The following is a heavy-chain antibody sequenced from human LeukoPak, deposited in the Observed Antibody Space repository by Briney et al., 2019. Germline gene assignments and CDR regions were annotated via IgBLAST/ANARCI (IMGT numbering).Heavy chain of an antibody. CDR2: ISSNGDST. CDR1: GFTFSSSN. J-gene: IGHJ4*02. V-gene: IGHV3-64D*09. Sequence: GGSLRLSCAASGFTFSSSNMHWVRQAPGKGLEYVSSISSNGDSTYYADSVKGRFTISRDNSKNTLFLQMSSLRAEDTAVYYCVKDRYVDYWGQGTLVTVSS. D-gene: IGHD3-16*01. CDR3: VKDRYVDY.